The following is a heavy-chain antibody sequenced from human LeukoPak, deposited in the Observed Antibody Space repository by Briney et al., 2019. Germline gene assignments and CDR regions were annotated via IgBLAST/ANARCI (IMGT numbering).Heavy chain of an antibody. CDR2: ISGSSSFI. D-gene: IGHD3-16*01. Sequence: GGSLRLSCAASGFTFCDYAMTWVLQAPGKGLEWVSSISGSSSFIYYTYSVQGRFTVSRDNAENSLFLQMDSLKAEDTAVYYCARLPQSFVGASPFDFWGQGTLVTVSS. CDR1: GFTFCDYA. CDR3: ARLPQSFVGASPFDF. J-gene: IGHJ4*02. V-gene: IGHV3-21*01.